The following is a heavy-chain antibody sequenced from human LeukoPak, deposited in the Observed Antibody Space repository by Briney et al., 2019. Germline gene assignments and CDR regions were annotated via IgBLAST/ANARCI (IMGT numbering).Heavy chain of an antibody. J-gene: IGHJ4*02. V-gene: IGHV3-30-3*01. D-gene: IGHD5-18*01. Sequence: GGSLRLSCAASGFTFSSYAMHWVRQAPGKGLEWVAVISYDGSNKYYADSVKGRFTISRDNSKNTLYLQMNSLRAEDTAVYYCARVLGYSHGRTDYWGQGTLVTVSS. CDR2: ISYDGSNK. CDR3: ARVLGYSHGRTDY. CDR1: GFTFSSYA.